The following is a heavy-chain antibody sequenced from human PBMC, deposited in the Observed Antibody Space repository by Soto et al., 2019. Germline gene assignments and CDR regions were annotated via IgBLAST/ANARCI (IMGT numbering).Heavy chain of an antibody. V-gene: IGHV1-69*12. J-gene: IGHJ4*02. CDR3: ATDGNPPSTGYSSGWYGG. CDR2: IIPIFGTA. Sequence: QVQLVQSGAEVKKPGSSVKVSCKASGGTFSSYAISWVRQAPGQGLEWMGGIIPIFGTANYAQKFQGRVTITADESTSTAYMELSSLRSEDTAVYYCATDGNPPSTGYSSGWYGGWGQGTLVTVSS. D-gene: IGHD6-19*01. CDR1: GGTFSSYA.